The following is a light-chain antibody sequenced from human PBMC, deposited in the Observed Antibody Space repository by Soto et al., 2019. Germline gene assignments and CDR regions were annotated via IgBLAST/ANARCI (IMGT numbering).Light chain of an antibody. CDR1: NNDVGAYPY. V-gene: IGLV2-14*01. CDR2: EVT. CDR3: SSFATSGTTVI. J-gene: IGLJ2*01. Sequence: QSVLTQPASVSGSPGQSITISCTGTNNDVGAYPYVSWYQQHPGTAPKLFIYEVTNRPSGISDRFSGSKSGNTASLTISGLQAEDESDYYCSSFATSGTTVIFGGGTKVTVL.